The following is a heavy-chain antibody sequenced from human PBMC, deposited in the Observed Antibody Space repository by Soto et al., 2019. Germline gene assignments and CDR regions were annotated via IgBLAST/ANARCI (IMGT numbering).Heavy chain of an antibody. CDR3: ASSGWCDP. CDR2: IYYSGST. CDR1: GGSISSSTYY. Sequence: QLQLQESGPGPVKPSETLSLTFTVSGGSISSSTYYWGWIRQPPGKGLEWIGTIYYSGSTYYNPSLKSRVTISVDTSKNQFSLKLSSVTAADTAVYYCASSGWCDPWGQGTLVTV. J-gene: IGHJ5*02. V-gene: IGHV4-39*01.